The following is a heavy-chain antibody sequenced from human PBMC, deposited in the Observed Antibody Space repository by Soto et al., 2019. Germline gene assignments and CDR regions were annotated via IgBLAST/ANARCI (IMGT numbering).Heavy chain of an antibody. Sequence: SGPTLVNPTQTLTLTCTFSGFSLSTSGVGVGWIRQPPGKALEWLALIYWDDDKRYSPSLKSRLTITKDTSKNQVVLTMTNMDPVDTATYYCAHRPYYYDSSGYSREGCFQHWGQGTLVTVSS. CDR2: IYWDDDK. D-gene: IGHD3-22*01. CDR3: AHRPYYYDSSGYSREGCFQH. CDR1: GFSLSTSGVG. J-gene: IGHJ1*01. V-gene: IGHV2-5*02.